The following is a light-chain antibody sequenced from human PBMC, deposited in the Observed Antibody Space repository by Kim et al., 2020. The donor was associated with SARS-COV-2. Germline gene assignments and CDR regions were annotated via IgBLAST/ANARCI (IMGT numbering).Light chain of an antibody. CDR3: QSYDSSLSALYV. CDR2: GNS. J-gene: IGLJ1*01. V-gene: IGLV1-40*01. CDR1: SSTIGSGYD. Sequence: IGISSTIGSGYDVHWYQQLPGTAPKLLISGNSNRPSGVPDRFSGSKSGTSASLAITGLQAEDEADYYCQSYDSSLSALYVFGTGTKVTVL.